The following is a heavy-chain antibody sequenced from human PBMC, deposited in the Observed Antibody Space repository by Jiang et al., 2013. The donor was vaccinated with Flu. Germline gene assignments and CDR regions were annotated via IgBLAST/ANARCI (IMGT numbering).Heavy chain of an antibody. CDR2: IRSKGYGGTT. CDR1: GFTFGDYT. D-gene: IGHD5-24*01. J-gene: IGHJ6*02. V-gene: IGHV3-49*03. CDR3: TRCRDGYNALYYYYYYGMDV. Sequence: VQLLESGGDLVQPGRSLRLSCTGSGFTFGDYTMSWFRQAPGKGLEWVGFIRSKGYGGTTEYAASVKGRFTISRDDSKSIAYLQMNSLKTEDTAVYYCTRCRDGYNALYYYYYYGMDVWGQGTTVTVSS.